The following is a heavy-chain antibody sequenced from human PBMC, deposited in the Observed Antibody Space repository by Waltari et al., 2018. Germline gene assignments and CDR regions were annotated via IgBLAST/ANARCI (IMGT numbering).Heavy chain of an antibody. CDR2: INPNSGGT. CDR1: GYTFTGYY. J-gene: IGHJ5*02. CDR3: ARSFSIRGVVVPAAIYAVYWFDP. V-gene: IGHV1-2*02. D-gene: IGHD2-2*02. Sequence: QVQLVQSGAEVKKPGASVKVSCKASGYTFTGYYMHWVRQAPGQGLEWMGWINPNSGGTNYAQKFQGRVTMTRDTSISTAYMELSRLRSDDTAVYYCARSFSIRGVVVPAAIYAVYWFDPWGQGTLVTVSS.